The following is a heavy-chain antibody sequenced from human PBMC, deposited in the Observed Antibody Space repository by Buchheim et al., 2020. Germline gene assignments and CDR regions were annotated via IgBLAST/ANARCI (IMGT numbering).Heavy chain of an antibody. CDR1: GFTFSSYA. J-gene: IGHJ6*02. Sequence: EVQLLESGGGLVQPGGSLRLSCAASGFTFSSYAMSWVRQAPGKGLEWVSAISCSGGSTYYADSVKGRFTISRDNSKNTLYLQMNSLRAEDTAVYYCAKRVVVVAATPLVGGMDVWGQGTT. CDR2: ISCSGGST. CDR3: AKRVVVVAATPLVGGMDV. D-gene: IGHD2-15*01. V-gene: IGHV3-23*01.